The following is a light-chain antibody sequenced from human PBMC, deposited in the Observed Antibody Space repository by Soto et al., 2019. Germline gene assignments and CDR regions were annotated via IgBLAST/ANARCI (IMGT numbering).Light chain of an antibody. CDR1: QSISSY. V-gene: IGKV1-39*01. J-gene: IGKJ4*01. CDR2: AAP. CDR3: QRSFSTPLT. Sequence: DIQMTQSPSSLSASVGDRVTITCRASQSISSYLHWYQQKPGKAPKLLIYAAPSLQSGVPSRFSGSGPGTDFPLTISSLQPEVFAPYYGQRSFSTPLTFGGGTKVEIK.